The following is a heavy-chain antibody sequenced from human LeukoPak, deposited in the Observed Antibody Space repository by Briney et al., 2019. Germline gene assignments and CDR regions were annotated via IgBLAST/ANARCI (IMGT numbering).Heavy chain of an antibody. CDR2: ISSSGSTI. D-gene: IGHD2-2*01. Sequence: GGSLRLSCAASGFTFSDYYMSWIRQAPGKGLEWVSYISSSGSTIYYADSVKGRFTISRDNAKNSLYLQMNSLRAEDTAVYYCAKAASSTPMDYWGQGTLVTVSS. J-gene: IGHJ4*02. CDR3: AKAASSTPMDY. V-gene: IGHV3-11*01. CDR1: GFTFSDYY.